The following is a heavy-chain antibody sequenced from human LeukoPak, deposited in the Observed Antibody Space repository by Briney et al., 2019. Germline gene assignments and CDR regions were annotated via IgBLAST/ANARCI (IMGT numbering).Heavy chain of an antibody. D-gene: IGHD2-2*01. CDR2: INPNSGGT. Sequence: ASVKVSCKASGYTFTDYHMHWVRQAPGQGLEWMGWINPNSGGTNYAQKFQGRVSMTRDTSTSTAYMELSRLRSDDTAVYYCAREFVVVPAAMQGWFDPWGQGTLVTVSS. V-gene: IGHV1-2*02. CDR3: AREFVVVPAAMQGWFDP. J-gene: IGHJ5*02. CDR1: GYTFTDYH.